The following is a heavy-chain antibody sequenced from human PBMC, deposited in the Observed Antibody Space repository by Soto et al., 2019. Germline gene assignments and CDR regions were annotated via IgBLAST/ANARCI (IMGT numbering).Heavy chain of an antibody. J-gene: IGHJ5*02. CDR3: AREGQWLSNWFDP. D-gene: IGHD3-22*01. Sequence: SQTLSLTCAISGDSVSSNSAAWNRIRQSPSRGLEWLGRTYYRSKWYNDYAVSVKSRITISPDTSKNQFSLQLNSVTPEDTAVYYCAREGQWLSNWFDPWGQGTLVTVSS. CDR1: GDSVSSNSAA. V-gene: IGHV6-1*01. CDR2: TYYRSKWYN.